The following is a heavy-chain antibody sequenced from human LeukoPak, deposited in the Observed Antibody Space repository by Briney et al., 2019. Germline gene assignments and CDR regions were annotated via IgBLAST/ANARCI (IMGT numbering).Heavy chain of an antibody. V-gene: IGHV3-7*04. Sequence: GGSLRLSCAASGFTFSSYWMDWVRQAPGKGLEWVANIKRDGSEKYYVDSVKGRFTISRDNSKNMLYLQMSSLRAEDTAVYYCARGGMTANNIDYWGQGTLVTVSS. CDR2: IKRDGSEK. J-gene: IGHJ4*02. CDR3: ARGGMTANNIDY. D-gene: IGHD2-21*02. CDR1: GFTFSSYW.